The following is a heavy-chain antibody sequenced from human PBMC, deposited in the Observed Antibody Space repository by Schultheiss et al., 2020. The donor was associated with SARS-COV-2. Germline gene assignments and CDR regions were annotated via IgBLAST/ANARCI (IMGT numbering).Heavy chain of an antibody. CDR1: GFTFSSYA. Sequence: GGSLRLSCAASGFTFSSYAMSWVRQAPGKGLEWVSGISGSGGSTYYADSVKGRFTISRDNSKNTLYLQMNSLRAEDTAVYYCALEGSSSWYGPEGYYFDYWGQGTLVTVSS. J-gene: IGHJ4*02. V-gene: IGHV3-23*01. CDR2: ISGSGGST. CDR3: ALEGSSSWYGPEGYYFDY. D-gene: IGHD6-13*01.